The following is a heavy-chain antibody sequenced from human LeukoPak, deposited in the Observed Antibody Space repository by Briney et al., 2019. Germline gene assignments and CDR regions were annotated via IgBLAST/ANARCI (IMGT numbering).Heavy chain of an antibody. D-gene: IGHD1-26*01. V-gene: IGHV5-51*01. CDR3: ARFGRSGSYGMDV. CDR1: GYTFTNYW. J-gene: IGHJ6*02. CDR2: IYPGDSDT. Sequence: PGESLEISCKGSGYTFTNYWIGWVRQMPGKGLEWMGIIYPGDSDTRYSPSFQGQVTVSADMSITTAYLQWSSLKASDTAMYYCARFGRSGSYGMDVWGQGTTVTVSS.